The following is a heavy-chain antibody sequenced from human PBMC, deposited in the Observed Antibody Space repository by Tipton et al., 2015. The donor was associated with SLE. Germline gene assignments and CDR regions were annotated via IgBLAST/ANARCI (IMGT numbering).Heavy chain of an antibody. CDR1: GFTFSNFW. D-gene: IGHD3-10*01. Sequence: SLRLSCAASGFTFSNFWMSWVRQAPGKGLEWVGFIRSKAYGGTTEYAASVKGRFTISRDDSKSIAYLQMNSLKTEDTAVYYCTRGGVLWFGELFPFDYWGQGTLVTVSS. CDR2: IRSKAYGGTT. V-gene: IGHV3-49*04. CDR3: TRGGVLWFGELFPFDY. J-gene: IGHJ4*02.